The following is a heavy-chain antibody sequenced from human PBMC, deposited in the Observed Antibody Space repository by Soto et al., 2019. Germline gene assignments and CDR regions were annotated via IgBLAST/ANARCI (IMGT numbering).Heavy chain of an antibody. CDR2: ISAYNGNT. V-gene: IGHV1-18*01. CDR3: ARERALRRAFDI. D-gene: IGHD4-17*01. CDR1: GYTFASYG. J-gene: IGHJ3*02. Sequence: ASVKVSCKASGYTFASYGISWVRQAPGQGLEWMGWISAYNGNTNYAQKLQGRVTMTTDTSTSTAYMELRSLRSDDTAVYYCARERALRRAFDIWGQGTMVTVSS.